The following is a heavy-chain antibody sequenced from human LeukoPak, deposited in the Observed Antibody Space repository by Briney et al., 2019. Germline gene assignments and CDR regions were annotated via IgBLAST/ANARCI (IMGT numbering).Heavy chain of an antibody. D-gene: IGHD6-19*01. CDR2: INWNGGST. CDR3: ARAVAGTRNAFDL. Sequence: PGGSLRLSCAASGFTFDDYGMSWVRQAPGKGLEWVSGINWNGGSTGYADSVKGRFTISRDNAKNTLYLQMNSLIAEDTAVYYCARAVAGTRNAFDLWGQGTMVTVSS. J-gene: IGHJ3*01. CDR1: GFTFDDYG. V-gene: IGHV3-20*04.